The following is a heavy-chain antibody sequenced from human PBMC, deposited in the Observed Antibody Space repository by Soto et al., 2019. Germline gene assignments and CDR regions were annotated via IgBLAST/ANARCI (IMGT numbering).Heavy chain of an antibody. CDR2: IYYSGST. J-gene: IGHJ5*02. CDR1: GGSISSSSYY. V-gene: IGHV4-39*01. D-gene: IGHD3-3*01. Sequence: SETLSLTCTVSGGSISSSSYYWAWIRQPPGKGLEWIGSIYYSGSTYYNPSLKSRVTISVDTSKNQFSLKLSSVTAADTAVYYCARQDYDFWSGYYGFNWFDPWGQGTLVTVSS. CDR3: ARQDYDFWSGYYGFNWFDP.